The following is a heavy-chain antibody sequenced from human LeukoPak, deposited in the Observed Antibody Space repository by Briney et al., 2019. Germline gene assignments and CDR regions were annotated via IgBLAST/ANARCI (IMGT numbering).Heavy chain of an antibody. D-gene: IGHD3-10*01. J-gene: IGHJ5*02. CDR2: ISAYNGNT. V-gene: IGHV1-18*01. CDR3: ARALLYYYGSGSYADH. Sequence: ASVKVSCKASGYTFTSYGISWVRQAPGEGLEWMGCISAYNGNTNYAQKLQGRVTMTTDTSTSTAYMELRSLRSDDTDVYYCARALLYYYGSGSYADHWGQGTLVTVSS. CDR1: GYTFTSYG.